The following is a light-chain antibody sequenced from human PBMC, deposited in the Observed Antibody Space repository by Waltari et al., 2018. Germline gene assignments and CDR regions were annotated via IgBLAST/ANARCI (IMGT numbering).Light chain of an antibody. Sequence: DIQMTQSPSSLSASVGDRVTITCRASQSISSYLNWYQKKPGKAPKRLIYAASSLQRGDPSRFSGSGSGTDFTLTISSLQPEDFATYYCQQSYSSPPTFGQGTKVEIK. CDR3: QQSYSSPPT. CDR2: AAS. J-gene: IGKJ1*01. V-gene: IGKV1-39*01. CDR1: QSISSY.